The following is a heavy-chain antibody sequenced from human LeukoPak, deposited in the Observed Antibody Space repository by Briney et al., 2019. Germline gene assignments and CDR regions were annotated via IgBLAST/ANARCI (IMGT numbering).Heavy chain of an antibody. CDR1: GFTFSSYA. V-gene: IGHV3-30-3*01. Sequence: GGSLRLSCAASGFTFSSYAMHWVRQAPGKGLEWVAVISYDGSNKYYADSVKGRFTISRDNSKNTLYLQMNSLRAEDTAVYYCARDAEWELPADYWGQGNLVTVSS. CDR2: ISYDGSNK. CDR3: ARDAEWELPADY. D-gene: IGHD1-26*01. J-gene: IGHJ4*02.